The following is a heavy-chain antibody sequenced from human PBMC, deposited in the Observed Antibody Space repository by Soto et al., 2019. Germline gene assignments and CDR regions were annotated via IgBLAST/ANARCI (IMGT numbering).Heavy chain of an antibody. V-gene: IGHV3-49*03. D-gene: IGHD5-18*01. CDR1: GFTFSSYD. J-gene: IGHJ4*02. CDR3: TTMIQLWLLVDY. Sequence: GGSLRLSCAASGFTFSSYDMHWFRQAPGKGLEWVGFIRSKAYGGTTEYAASVKGRFTISRDDSKSIAYLQMNSLKTEDTAVYYCTTMIQLWLLVDYWGQGTLVTVSS. CDR2: IRSKAYGGTT.